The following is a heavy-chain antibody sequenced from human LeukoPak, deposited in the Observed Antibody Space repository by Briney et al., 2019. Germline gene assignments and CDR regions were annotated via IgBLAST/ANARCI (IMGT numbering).Heavy chain of an antibody. J-gene: IGHJ6*03. D-gene: IGHD3-10*01. V-gene: IGHV4-61*02. CDR1: GGSISSSSYY. CDR3: ARDHYYGSGSYFKKVNYYYYYMDV. CDR2: IYTSGST. Sequence: SETLSLTCTVSGGSISSSSYYWSWIRQPAGKGLEWIGRIYTSGSTNYNPSLKSRVTMSGDTSKNQFSLKLSSVTAADTAVYYCARDHYYGSGSYFKKVNYYYYYMDVWGKGTTVTISS.